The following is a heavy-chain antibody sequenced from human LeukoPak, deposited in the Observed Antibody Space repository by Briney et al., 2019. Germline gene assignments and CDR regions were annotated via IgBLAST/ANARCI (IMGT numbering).Heavy chain of an antibody. CDR1: VFTFSSYA. CDR2: ISGSGGST. Sequence: PGGSLRLSCAASVFTFSSYAVSWVRQAPGKGLEWVSAISGSGGSTYYADSVKGRFTISRDNSKNTLYLQMNSLRAEDTAVYYCAKVGGYCSSTSCYPEYYVDYWGQGTLVTVSS. CDR3: AKVGGYCSSTSCYPEYYVDY. V-gene: IGHV3-23*01. D-gene: IGHD2-2*01. J-gene: IGHJ4*02.